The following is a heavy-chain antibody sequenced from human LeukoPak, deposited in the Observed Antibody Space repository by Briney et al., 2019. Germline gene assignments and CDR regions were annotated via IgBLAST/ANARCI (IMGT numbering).Heavy chain of an antibody. CDR1: GDSVSSHSAA. CDR2: TYYRSKWYN. D-gene: IGHD6-13*01. Sequence: SQTLSLTSAISGDSVSSHSAAWSWIRQSPSRGLEWLGRTYYRSKWYNDYAVSVKGRITITPDTSKNQFSLQLNSVTPEDTAVYYCARDRYSSSWRYRATGFDYWGQGTLVTVSS. J-gene: IGHJ4*02. V-gene: IGHV6-1*01. CDR3: ARDRYSSSWRYRATGFDY.